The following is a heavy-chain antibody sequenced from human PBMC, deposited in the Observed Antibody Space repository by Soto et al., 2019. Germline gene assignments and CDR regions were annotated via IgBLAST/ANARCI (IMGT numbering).Heavy chain of an antibody. CDR1: GFTFDDYA. Sequence: EVQLVESGGGLVQPGRSLRLSCAASGFTFDDYAMHWVRQAPGKGLEWVSGISWNSGSIGYADSVKGRFTISRDNAKNSLYLQMNSLRAEDTALYYCAKAGESPFDYWGQGTLVTVSS. CDR2: ISWNSGSI. J-gene: IGHJ4*02. D-gene: IGHD7-27*01. CDR3: AKAGESPFDY. V-gene: IGHV3-9*01.